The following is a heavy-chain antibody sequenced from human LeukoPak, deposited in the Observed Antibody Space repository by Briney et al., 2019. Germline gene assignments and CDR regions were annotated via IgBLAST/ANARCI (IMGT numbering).Heavy chain of an antibody. J-gene: IGHJ4*02. CDR1: GYTFTSYG. D-gene: IGHD2-2*01. V-gene: IGHV1-18*01. CDR2: ISAYNGNT. Sequence: ASVKVSCKASGYTFTSYGISWVRQAPGQGLEWMGWISAYNGNTNYAQKLQGRVTMTTDTSTSTAYMELRSLRSDDTAVYYCARDTGRYQLSSAFDYWGQGTLVTVSS. CDR3: ARDTGRYQLSSAFDY.